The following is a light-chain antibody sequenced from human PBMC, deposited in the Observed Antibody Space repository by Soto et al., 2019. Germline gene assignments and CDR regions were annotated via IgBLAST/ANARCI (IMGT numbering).Light chain of an antibody. CDR1: QSISDS. Sequence: DIQMTQSPSTLSTSIGDRVTITCRASQSISDSLAWYQQKPGKAPFLLISDAYNLERGVQSRFSGSGSGTEFTLTISSMQPDDFATYYCKQYTGYSRTFGQGTRLEI. J-gene: IGKJ5*01. CDR2: DAY. V-gene: IGKV1-5*01. CDR3: KQYTGYSRT.